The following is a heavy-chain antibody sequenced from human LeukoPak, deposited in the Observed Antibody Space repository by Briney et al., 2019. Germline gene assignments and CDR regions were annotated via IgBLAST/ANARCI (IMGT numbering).Heavy chain of an antibody. J-gene: IGHJ3*02. V-gene: IGHV4-34*01. Sequence: SETLSLTCAVYGGSFSDYYWSWIRQPPGKGLEWIGEINHSGSTNYNPSLKSRVTISVDTSKNQFSLKLSSVTAADTAVYYCARHPPLTSYDSSGPDNWGQGTMVTVSS. D-gene: IGHD3-22*01. CDR2: INHSGST. CDR3: ARHPPLTSYDSSGPDN. CDR1: GGSFSDYY.